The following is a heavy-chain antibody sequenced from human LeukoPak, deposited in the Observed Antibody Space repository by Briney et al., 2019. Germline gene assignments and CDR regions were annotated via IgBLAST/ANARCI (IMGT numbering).Heavy chain of an antibody. CDR2: INSNSGGT. V-gene: IGHV1-2*02. CDR3: TRGGPEGSGYSYGSHDY. D-gene: IGHD5-18*01. J-gene: IGHJ4*02. Sequence: ASVKVSCKASGYTFTGYYMHWVRQAPGQGLEWMGWINSNSGGTKYAQKFQGRVTMTRDTSISTVYMELSRLRSDDTAVYYCTRGGPEGSGYSYGSHDYWGQGTLVTVSS. CDR1: GYTFTGYY.